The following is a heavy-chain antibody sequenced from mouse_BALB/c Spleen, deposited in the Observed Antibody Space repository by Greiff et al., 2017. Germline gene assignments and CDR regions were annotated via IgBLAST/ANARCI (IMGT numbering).Heavy chain of an antibody. CDR3: ARPGNYAMDY. CDR1: GFSLTNSG. J-gene: IGHJ4*01. D-gene: IGHD4-1*01. V-gene: IGHV2-6-6*01. CDR2: IWGDGST. Sequence: QVQLKESGPGLVAPSQSLSITCTVSGFSLTNSGVHWVRQSPGKGLEWLGVIWGDGSTNYNSAFKSRLSISKDNSKSQVFLKMNSLQANDTAIYYCARPGNYAMDYWGQGTSVTVSS.